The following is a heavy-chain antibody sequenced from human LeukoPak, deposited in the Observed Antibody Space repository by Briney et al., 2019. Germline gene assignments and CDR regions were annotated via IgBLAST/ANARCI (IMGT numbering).Heavy chain of an antibody. D-gene: IGHD3-10*01. CDR2: MNPNSGNT. Sequence: ASVKVSCKASGYTFTSYDINWVRQATGQGLEWMGWMNPNSGNTGYAQKFQGRVTMTRNTSISTAYMELSSPRSEDTAVYYCARGGSMVRGTDYWGQGTLVTVSS. CDR3: ARGGSMVRGTDY. V-gene: IGHV1-8*01. J-gene: IGHJ4*02. CDR1: GYTFTSYD.